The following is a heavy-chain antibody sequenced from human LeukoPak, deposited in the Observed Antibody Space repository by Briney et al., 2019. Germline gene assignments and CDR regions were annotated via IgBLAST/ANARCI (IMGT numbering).Heavy chain of an antibody. Sequence: ASMKVSCKASGYTFNTHGIAWVRQAPGQGLEWMGWISAYNGETKYAQKVQDRVTMTTDTSTSTAYMELRSLRSDDTAVYYCARDGRFYYDSSGYHSWYNWFDPWGQRTLVTVSS. D-gene: IGHD3-22*01. CDR2: ISAYNGET. CDR1: GYTFNTHG. J-gene: IGHJ5*02. CDR3: ARDGRFYYDSSGYHSWYNWFDP. V-gene: IGHV1-18*01.